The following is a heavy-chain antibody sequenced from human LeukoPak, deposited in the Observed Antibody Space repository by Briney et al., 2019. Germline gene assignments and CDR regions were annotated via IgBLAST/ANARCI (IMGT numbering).Heavy chain of an antibody. V-gene: IGHV4-59*01. CDR2: IYYSGST. Sequence: SETLSLTCAVYGGSFSGYYWSWIRQPPGKGLEWIGYIYYSGSTNYNPSLKSRVTISVDTSKNQFSLKLSSVTAADTAVYYCARDPHYYDSSGYLYYFDYWGQGTLVTVSS. D-gene: IGHD3-22*01. J-gene: IGHJ4*02. CDR1: GGSFSGYY. CDR3: ARDPHYYDSSGYLYYFDY.